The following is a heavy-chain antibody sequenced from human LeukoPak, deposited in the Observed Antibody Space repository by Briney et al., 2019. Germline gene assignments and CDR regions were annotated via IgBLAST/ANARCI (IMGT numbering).Heavy chain of an antibody. CDR3: ARDGTPNYSSGWVYMDV. Sequence: PGGSLRLFCAASGFTFSSYEMNWVRQAPGKGLEWVSYISSSGSTIYYADSVKGRFPIPRDNAKNSLYLQMNSLRVEDTAVYYCARDGTPNYSSGWVYMDVWGEGTTVTISS. J-gene: IGHJ6*03. D-gene: IGHD6-25*01. CDR2: ISSSGSTI. CDR1: GFTFSSYE. V-gene: IGHV3-48*03.